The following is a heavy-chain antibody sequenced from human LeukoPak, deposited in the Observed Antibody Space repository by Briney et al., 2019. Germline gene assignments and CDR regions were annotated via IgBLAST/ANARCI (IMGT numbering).Heavy chain of an antibody. J-gene: IGHJ6*03. V-gene: IGHV3-21*01. D-gene: IGHD3-9*01. CDR3: ARGGDGGDYDILTGYYMDV. CDR1: GFTFSSYS. Sequence: SGGSLRLSCAASGFTFSSYSMNWVRQAPGKGLEWGSSISSSSSYIYYADSVKGRFTISRDNAKNSLYLQMNSLRAEDTAVYYCARGGDGGDYDILTGYYMDVWGKGTTVTVSS. CDR2: ISSSSSYI.